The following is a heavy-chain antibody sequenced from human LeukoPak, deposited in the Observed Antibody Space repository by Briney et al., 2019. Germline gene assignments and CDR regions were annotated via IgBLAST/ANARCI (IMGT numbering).Heavy chain of an antibody. D-gene: IGHD1-1*01. CDR1: GGSISSYY. J-gene: IGHJ3*02. V-gene: IGHV4-59*01. CDR3: ARATWKMAFEI. Sequence: SEALSLTCTVSGGSISSYYWSWIRQPPGKGLEWIGYIYYSGSTNYNPSLKSRVTISVDTSKNQFSLKLSSVTAADTAVYYCARATWKMAFEIWGQGKMVTGFS. CDR2: IYYSGST.